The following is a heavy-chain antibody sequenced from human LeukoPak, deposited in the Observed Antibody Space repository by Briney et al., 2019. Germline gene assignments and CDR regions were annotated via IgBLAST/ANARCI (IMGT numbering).Heavy chain of an antibody. CDR1: GGSFSGYN. CDR2: INHSGST. Sequence: SETLSLTCAVYGGSFSGYNWSWIRQPPGKGLEWIGEINHSGSTNYNPSLKSRVTISVDTSKNQFSLKLSSVTAADTAVYYCARGRYCSSTSCFFDYWGQGTLVTVSS. CDR3: ARGRYCSSTSCFFDY. D-gene: IGHD2-2*01. J-gene: IGHJ4*02. V-gene: IGHV4-34*01.